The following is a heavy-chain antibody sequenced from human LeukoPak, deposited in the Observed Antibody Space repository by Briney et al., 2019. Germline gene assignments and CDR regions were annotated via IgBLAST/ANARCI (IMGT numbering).Heavy chain of an antibody. V-gene: IGHV3-23*01. CDR1: GFTFDDYG. J-gene: IGHJ4*02. CDR3: AKGSGRGYSYGLEY. D-gene: IGHD5-18*01. Sequence: PGGSLRLSCAASGFTFDDYGMTWVRQAPGKGPEWVSVISSSAGSTYYADSVKGRFTISRDNSKNTLYLQMNSLRAEDTAVYYCAKGSGRGYSYGLEYWGQGTLVTVSS. CDR2: ISSSAGST.